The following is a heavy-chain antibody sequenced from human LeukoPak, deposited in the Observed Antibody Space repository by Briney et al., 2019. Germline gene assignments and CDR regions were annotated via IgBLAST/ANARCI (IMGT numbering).Heavy chain of an antibody. D-gene: IGHD6-6*01. Sequence: ASVKVSCKASGYTFTSYDINWVRQPTGQGLEWMGWMNINSGNTGYAQKFQGRVTMTRNTSISPAYMELSSLRSEDTAEYYCARGIGDSSSSHYYYYMDVWGKGTRVTVSS. CDR3: ARGIGDSSSSHYYYYMDV. V-gene: IGHV1-8*01. J-gene: IGHJ6*03. CDR1: GYTFTSYD. CDR2: MNINSGNT.